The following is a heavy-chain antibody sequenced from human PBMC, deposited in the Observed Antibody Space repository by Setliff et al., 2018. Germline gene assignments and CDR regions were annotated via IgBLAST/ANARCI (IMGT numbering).Heavy chain of an antibody. CDR3: ATGSRPYYYYYMDV. CDR2: FDPEDGET. V-gene: IGHV1-24*01. CDR1: GYTLTELS. J-gene: IGHJ6*03. Sequence: ASVKVSCKVSGYTLTELSMHWVRQAPGKGLEWMGGFDPEDGETIYAQKFQGRVTMTEDTSTDTAYMELSSLRPEDTAVYYCATGSRPYYYYYMDVWGKGTTVTVSS.